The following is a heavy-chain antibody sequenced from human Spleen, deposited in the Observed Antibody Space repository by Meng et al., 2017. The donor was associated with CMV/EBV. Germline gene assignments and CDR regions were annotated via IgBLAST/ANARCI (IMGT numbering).Heavy chain of an antibody. CDR1: GGTFSSYA. Sequence: SVKVSCKASGGTFSSYAISWVRQAPGQGLEWMGGIIPIFGTANYAQKFQGRVTITTDESTSTAYMELSSLRSEDTAVYYCARVSSLETAAGDYWGQGTRVTVSS. V-gene: IGHV1-69*05. D-gene: IGHD2-2*01. J-gene: IGHJ4*02. CDR2: IIPIFGTA. CDR3: ARVSSLETAAGDY.